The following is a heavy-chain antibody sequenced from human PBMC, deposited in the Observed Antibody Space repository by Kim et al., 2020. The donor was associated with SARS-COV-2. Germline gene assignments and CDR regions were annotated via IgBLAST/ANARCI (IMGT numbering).Heavy chain of an antibody. D-gene: IGHD4-4*01. CDR3: ASSPFLTTVTTNY. CDR1: GFTFSSYS. V-gene: IGHV3-21*01. CDR2: ISSSSSYI. J-gene: IGHJ4*02. Sequence: GGSLRLSCAASGFTFSSYSMNWVRQAPGKGLEWVSSISSSSSYIYYADSVKGRFTISRDNAKNSLYLQMNSLGAEDTAVYYCASSPFLTTVTTNYWGQGTLVTVSS.